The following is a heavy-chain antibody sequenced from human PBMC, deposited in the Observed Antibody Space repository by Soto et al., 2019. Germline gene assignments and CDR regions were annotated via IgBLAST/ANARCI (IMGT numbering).Heavy chain of an antibody. J-gene: IGHJ5*02. CDR3: AKDSEAGTIDWFDP. Sequence: EVQLVESGGGLVQPGRSLRLSCAASGFTFDDYAMHWVRQAPGKGLEWVSGISWNCGSIGYADSVKGRFTISRDKSRNSLYLQMNSLRAEDTALYYCAKDSEAGTIDWFDPWGQGTLVTVSS. D-gene: IGHD6-13*01. CDR1: GFTFDDYA. V-gene: IGHV3-9*01. CDR2: ISWNCGSI.